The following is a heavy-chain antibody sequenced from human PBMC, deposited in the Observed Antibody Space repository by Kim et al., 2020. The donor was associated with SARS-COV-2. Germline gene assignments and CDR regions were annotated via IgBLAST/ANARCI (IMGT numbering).Heavy chain of an antibody. Sequence: GGSLRLSCGASGVTFSDHYMDWVRQAPGKGLEWVGRSGDKAEGYTAQYAASVKGRFTISRDDSKNLLYLQTNSLKTEDTAVYYCTGDLVGPTGMAYWGQGALVTVSS. V-gene: IGHV3-72*01. D-gene: IGHD1-26*01. CDR1: GVTFSDHY. CDR2: SGDKAEGYTA. J-gene: IGHJ4*02. CDR3: TGDLVGPTGMAY.